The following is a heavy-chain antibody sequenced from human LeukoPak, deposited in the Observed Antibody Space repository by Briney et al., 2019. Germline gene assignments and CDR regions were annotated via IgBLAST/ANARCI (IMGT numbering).Heavy chain of an antibody. J-gene: IGHJ4*02. D-gene: IGHD1-26*01. V-gene: IGHV1-24*01. CDR1: GYTLTELS. Sequence: GASVKVSCKVSGYTLTELSMHWVRQAPGKGLEWMGGFDPEEGETIYAQKFQGRVTMTEDTSTDTAYMELSSLRSEDTAVYYCATVAIVGATFYFDYWGQGTLVTVSS. CDR3: ATVAIVGATFYFDY. CDR2: FDPEEGET.